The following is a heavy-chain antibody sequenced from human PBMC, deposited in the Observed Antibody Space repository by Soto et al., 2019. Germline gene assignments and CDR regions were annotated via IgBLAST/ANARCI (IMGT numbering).Heavy chain of an antibody. D-gene: IGHD3-22*01. CDR1: GYTFTGYY. CDR2: INPNSGGT. V-gene: IGHV1-2*04. J-gene: IGHJ4*02. Sequence: ASVKVSCKASGYTFTGYYMHWVRQAPGQGLEWMGWINPNSGGTNYAQKFQGWVTMTRDTSISTAYMELSRLRSDDTAVYYCARGQSPYGGYYYYYFDYWGQGTLVTVSS. CDR3: ARGQSPYGGYYYYYFDY.